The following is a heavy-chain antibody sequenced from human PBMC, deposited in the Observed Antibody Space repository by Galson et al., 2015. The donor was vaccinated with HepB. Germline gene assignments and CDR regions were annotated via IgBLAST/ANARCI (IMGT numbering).Heavy chain of an antibody. CDR1: GGSFGGYQ. D-gene: IGHD4-11*01. CDR3: ARGRLYSTLNYYYYYGMDV. Sequence: ETLSLTCAVYGGSFGGYQWNWIRQPPGKGLEWIGEISHSGSTNYNPSLKSRVTISADTSKNQFSLRLSSVTAADTAVYYCARGRLYSTLNYYYYYGMDVWGQGTTVIVSS. J-gene: IGHJ6*02. V-gene: IGHV4-34*01. CDR2: ISHSGST.